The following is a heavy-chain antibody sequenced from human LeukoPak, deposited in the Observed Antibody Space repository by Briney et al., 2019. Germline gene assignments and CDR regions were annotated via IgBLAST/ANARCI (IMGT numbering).Heavy chain of an antibody. D-gene: IGHD4-17*01. J-gene: IGHJ4*02. CDR2: IYSGGTT. CDR3: ARDTDTVTTIIGY. Sequence: GGSLRLSCAASGFTVSSNYMSWVRQAPGKGLEWVSVIYSGGTTYYADSVKGRFTISRDNSKNRLYLQMDSLRVEDTAVYYCARDTDTVTTIIGYWGQGTLVTVSS. CDR1: GFTVSSNY. V-gene: IGHV3-53*01.